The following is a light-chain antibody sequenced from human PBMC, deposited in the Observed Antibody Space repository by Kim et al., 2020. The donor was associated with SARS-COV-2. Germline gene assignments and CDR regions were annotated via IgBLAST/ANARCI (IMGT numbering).Light chain of an antibody. CDR3: QQSYSTPPYT. V-gene: IGKV1-39*01. Sequence: DIQMTQSPSSLSASLGDRVTITCRASQSISNYLNWYQQKPGKAPKLLIYAASSLQSGVPSRFSGSGSGTDFTLTISRLQPEDFATYYCQQSYSTPPYTFGQGTKLEI. J-gene: IGKJ2*01. CDR1: QSISNY. CDR2: AAS.